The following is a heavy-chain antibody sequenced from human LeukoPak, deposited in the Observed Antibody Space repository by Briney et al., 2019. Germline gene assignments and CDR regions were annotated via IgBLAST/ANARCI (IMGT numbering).Heavy chain of an antibody. D-gene: IGHD6-19*01. V-gene: IGHV3-13*01. CDR1: GLTFRTND. J-gene: IGHJ4*02. CDR3: VRELSGSGNVYYFAR. CDR2: VGTAGDI. Sequence: GGSLRLSCEASGLTFRTNDFHWVRHATGKGLEWVSGVGTAGDIYYADSVKGRFTLSREDAKNSLFLQMNSLRVEDTAVYYCVRELSGSGNVYYFARWGQGTLVTVSS.